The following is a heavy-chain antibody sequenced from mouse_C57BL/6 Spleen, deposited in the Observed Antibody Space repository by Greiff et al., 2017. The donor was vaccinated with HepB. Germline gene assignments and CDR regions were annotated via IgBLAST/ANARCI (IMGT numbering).Heavy chain of an antibody. Sequence: QVQLQQSGAELARPGASVKMSCKASGYTFTSYTMHWVKQRPGQGLEWIGYINPSSGYTKYNQKFKDKATLTADKSSSTAYMQLSSLTSEDSAVYYCARRDAREAMDYWGQGTSVTVSS. J-gene: IGHJ4*01. CDR3: ARRDAREAMDY. V-gene: IGHV1-4*01. CDR2: INPSSGYT. CDR1: GYTFTSYT.